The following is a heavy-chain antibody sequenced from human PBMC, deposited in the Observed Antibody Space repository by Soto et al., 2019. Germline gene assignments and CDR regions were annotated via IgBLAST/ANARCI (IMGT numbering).Heavy chain of an antibody. CDR1: GFTFSSYA. CDR2: ISGSGGSK. J-gene: IGHJ6*03. CDR3: ANPSGYDLGGDYYYYMDV. D-gene: IGHD5-12*01. V-gene: IGHV3-23*01. Sequence: GGSLRLSCAASGFTFSSYAMSWVRKAPGKGLEWVSAISGSGGSKYYADSVKGRFTISRDNSKNTLYLQMNSLRAEDTAVYYCANPSGYDLGGDYYYYMDVWGKGTTVTVSS.